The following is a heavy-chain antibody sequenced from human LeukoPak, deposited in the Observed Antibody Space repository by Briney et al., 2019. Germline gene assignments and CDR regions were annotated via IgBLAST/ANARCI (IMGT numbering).Heavy chain of an antibody. Sequence: PGGALRPSCAASGFTLSSNYMSWVRQAPGKGLEWGSVIYSGGSTYYADSVKGRLTISRDNSKNTLYLQMNSLRAEDTAVYYCARDRGFNWFDPWGQGILVTVSS. V-gene: IGHV3-53*01. CDR3: ARDRGFNWFDP. CDR1: GFTLSSNY. J-gene: IGHJ5*02. CDR2: IYSGGST.